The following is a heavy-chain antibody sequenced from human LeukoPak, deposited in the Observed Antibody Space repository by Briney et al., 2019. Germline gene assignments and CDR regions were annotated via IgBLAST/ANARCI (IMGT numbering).Heavy chain of an antibody. J-gene: IGHJ4*02. CDR3: AKDLSYSVVNPAIAVAKLFDY. CDR1: GFTFSTYG. CDR2: NSGGSS. D-gene: IGHD6-13*01. Sequence: GGSLRLSCAASGFTFSTYGVYWVRQAPGKGLEWVSSNSGGSSYYADSVKGRFTISRDNSKNTLYLQMNSLRAEDTAVYYCAKDLSYSVVNPAIAVAKLFDYWGQGTLVTVSS. V-gene: IGHV3-23*01.